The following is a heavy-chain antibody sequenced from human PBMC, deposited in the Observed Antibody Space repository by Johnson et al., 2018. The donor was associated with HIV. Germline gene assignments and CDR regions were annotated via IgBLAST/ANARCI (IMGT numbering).Heavy chain of an antibody. CDR3: TTEKHAPRAFDI. J-gene: IGHJ3*02. D-gene: IGHD1-14*01. V-gene: IGHV3-66*01. Sequence: VQLVESGGGLVQPGGSLRLSCAASGFTVSSNYMSWVRQAPGKGLEWVSVIYSGGSTYYADSVKGRFTISRDDSKNTLYLQMNSLKTEDTAVYYCTTEKHAPRAFDIWGQGTMVTVSS. CDR1: GFTVSSNY. CDR2: IYSGGST.